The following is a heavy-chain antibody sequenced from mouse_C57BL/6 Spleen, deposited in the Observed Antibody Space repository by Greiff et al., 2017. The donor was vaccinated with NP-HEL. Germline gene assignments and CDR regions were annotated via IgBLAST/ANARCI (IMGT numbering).Heavy chain of an antibody. D-gene: IGHD1-1*01. CDR2: IYPGGGYT. V-gene: IGHV1-63*01. CDR3: ARVSYYYGSSPHYYAMDY. Sequence: QVQLQQSGAELVRPGTSVKMSCKASGYTFTNYWIGWAKQRPGHGLEWIGDIYPGGGYTNYNEKFKGKATLTADKSSSTAYMQFSSLTSEDSAIYYCARVSYYYGSSPHYYAMDYWGQGTSVTVSS. CDR1: GYTFTNYW. J-gene: IGHJ4*01.